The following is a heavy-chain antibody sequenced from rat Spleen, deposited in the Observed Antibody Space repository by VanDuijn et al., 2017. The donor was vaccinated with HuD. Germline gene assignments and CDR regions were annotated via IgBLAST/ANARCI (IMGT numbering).Heavy chain of an antibody. CDR2: ISTRGGST. J-gene: IGHJ4*01. Sequence: EVQLVESGGDLVQPGRSVKLSCAASGFTFSSFPMAWVRQAPTKGLEWVATISTRGGSTYYRDSVKGRFTISRDNAKSTLSLQMNILRSEDTATYYCTRAIYTTDYYYAKGYYVMDAWGQGTSVTVSS. D-gene: IGHD1-6*01. CDR1: GFTFSSFP. CDR3: TRAIYTTDYYYAKGYYVMDA. V-gene: IGHV5-46*01.